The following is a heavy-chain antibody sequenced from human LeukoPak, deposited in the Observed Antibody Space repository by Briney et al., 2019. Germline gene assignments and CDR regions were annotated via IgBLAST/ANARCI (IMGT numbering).Heavy chain of an antibody. V-gene: IGHV4-30-2*01. CDR3: ARDLGGNSREQYFQH. Sequence: SETLFLTCAVSGGSISSGGYSWSWIRQPPGRGLEWIGYMYHSGTAYYNPSLKSRVTISVDRSKNQFSLKLSAVTAADTAVYYCARDLGGNSREQYFQHWGQGTLVTVSS. J-gene: IGHJ1*01. CDR2: MYHSGTA. D-gene: IGHD3-16*01. CDR1: GGSISSGGYS.